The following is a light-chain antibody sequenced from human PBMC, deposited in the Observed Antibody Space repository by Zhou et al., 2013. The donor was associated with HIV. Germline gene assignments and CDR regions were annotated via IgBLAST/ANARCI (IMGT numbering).Light chain of an antibody. Sequence: IQVTQSPSSLSASVGDTVTITCRASQDIDRWLAWYQQKPGKAPRLLIYQASTLQSGVPSRFSGSGSGTEFTLTISSLQPDDFATYYCQQYNTYSQTFGHGTKVEI. CDR2: QAS. CDR3: QQYNTYSQT. V-gene: IGKV1-5*03. CDR1: QDIDRW. J-gene: IGKJ1*01.